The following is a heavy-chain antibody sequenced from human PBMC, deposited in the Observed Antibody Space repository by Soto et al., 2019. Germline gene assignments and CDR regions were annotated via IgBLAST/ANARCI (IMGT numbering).Heavy chain of an antibody. J-gene: IGHJ6*03. V-gene: IGHV3-15*01. CDR2: IKSKTDGGTT. Sequence: EVQLVESGGGLVKPGGSLRLSCAASGFTFSNAWMSWVRQAPGKGLEWVGRIKSKTDGGTTDYAAPVKGRFTISRDDSKNTLYLQMNSLKTEDTAVYYCTTLIKYCSSTSCRYYYYYYMDVWGKGTTVTVSS. CDR1: GFTFSNAW. CDR3: TTLIKYCSSTSCRYYYYYYMDV. D-gene: IGHD2-2*01.